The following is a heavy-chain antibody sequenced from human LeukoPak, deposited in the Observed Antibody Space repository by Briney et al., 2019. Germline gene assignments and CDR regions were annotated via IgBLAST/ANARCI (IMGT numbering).Heavy chain of an antibody. CDR3: TTETPGSYFFDY. J-gene: IGHJ4*02. D-gene: IGHD1-26*01. V-gene: IGHV3-15*01. Sequence: GGSLRLSCAASGFTFSNAWMSWVRQAPGKGLEGVGRIKSKTDGGTTDYAAPVKGRFTISRDDSKNTLYLQMNSLKTEDTAVYYCTTETPGSYFFDYWGQGTLVTVSS. CDR2: IKSKTDGGTT. CDR1: GFTFSNAW.